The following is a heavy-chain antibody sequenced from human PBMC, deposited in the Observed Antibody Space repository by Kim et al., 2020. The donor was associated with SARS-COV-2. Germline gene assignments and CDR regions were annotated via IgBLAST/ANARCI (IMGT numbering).Heavy chain of an antibody. V-gene: IGHV3-21*01. D-gene: IGHD3-10*01. J-gene: IGHJ5*02. CDR3: TRDPLVRGVPNSHWFDP. CDR2: ISGDTDYI. CDR1: GFTFSSYS. Sequence: GGSLRLSCAASGFTFSSYSMNWVRQPPGKGLEWVSSISGDTDYIFYADSVKGRFTISRDNAKTSVYLQMNSLRAEDTAVYYCTRDPLVRGVPNSHWFDPWGQGTLVTVSS.